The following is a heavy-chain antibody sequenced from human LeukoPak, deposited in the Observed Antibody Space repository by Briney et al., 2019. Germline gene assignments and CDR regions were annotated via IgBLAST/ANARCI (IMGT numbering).Heavy chain of an antibody. V-gene: IGHV4-39*07. J-gene: IGHJ6*03. CDR2: INHRGST. Sequence: PSETLSLTCTVSGGSISSSSYYWGWIRQPPGKGLEWIGEINHRGSTNYNPSLKSRVTISVDTSKNQFSLKLSSVTAADTAVYYCARGNLWDYRRYYYYMDVWGKGTTVTVSS. D-gene: IGHD4-11*01. CDR3: ARGNLWDYRRYYYYMDV. CDR1: GGSISSSSYY.